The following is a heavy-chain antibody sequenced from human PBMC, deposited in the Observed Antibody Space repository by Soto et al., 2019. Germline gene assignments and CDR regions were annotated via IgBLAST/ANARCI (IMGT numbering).Heavy chain of an antibody. CDR1: GFTFSSYA. CDR2: ISYDGSNK. J-gene: IGHJ6*02. CDR3: ARDRDHDFWSCYYNYYYDGMDV. V-gene: IGHV3-30-3*01. Sequence: QVQLVESGGGVVQPGRSLRLSCAASGFTFSSYAMHWVRQAPGKGLEWVAVISYDGSNKYYADSVKGRFTISRDNSKNTLYLQMNSLRAEDTAVYYCARDRDHDFWSCYYNYYYDGMDVWGQGTTVTVSS. D-gene: IGHD3-3*01.